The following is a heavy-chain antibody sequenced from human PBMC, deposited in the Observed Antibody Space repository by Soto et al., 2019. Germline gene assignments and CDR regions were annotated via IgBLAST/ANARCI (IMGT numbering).Heavy chain of an antibody. J-gene: IGHJ5*02. CDR2: INSDGSST. Sequence: GGSLTLSCAASGFPFSSYWMHWVLQAPGKGLVWVSRINSDGSSTSYADSVKGRFTISRDNAKNTLYLQMNSLRAEDTAVYYCARDTGWIAAAGWFEPWGQGTLVTVSS. CDR3: ARDTGWIAAAGWFEP. CDR1: GFPFSSYW. V-gene: IGHV3-74*01. D-gene: IGHD6-13*01.